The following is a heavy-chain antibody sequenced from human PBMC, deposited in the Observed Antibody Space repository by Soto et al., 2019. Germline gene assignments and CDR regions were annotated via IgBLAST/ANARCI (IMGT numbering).Heavy chain of an antibody. J-gene: IGHJ4*02. CDR3: ARANDY. CDR2: ISYDGSNK. CDR1: GFTFSSYA. Sequence: RLSCAASGFTFSSYAMHWVRQAPGKGLEWVAVISYDGSNKYYADSVKGRFTISRDNSKNTLYLQMNSLRAEDTAVYYCARANDYWGQGTLVTVSS. V-gene: IGHV3-30-3*01.